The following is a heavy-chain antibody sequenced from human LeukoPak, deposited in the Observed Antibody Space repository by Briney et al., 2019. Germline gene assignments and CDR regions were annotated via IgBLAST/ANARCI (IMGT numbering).Heavy chain of an antibody. CDR2: IRYDGNNK. CDR1: GFTFSSYG. V-gene: IGHV3-30*02. Sequence: GGSLRLSCGASGFTFSSYGMHWVRQAPGKGLEWVAFIRYDGNNKYQPDSVKGRFTISRDNSKNTLYLQMNSLRAEDTAVYYCARDSALYGSGTFDYWGQGTLVTVSS. D-gene: IGHD3-10*01. CDR3: ARDSALYGSGTFDY. J-gene: IGHJ4*02.